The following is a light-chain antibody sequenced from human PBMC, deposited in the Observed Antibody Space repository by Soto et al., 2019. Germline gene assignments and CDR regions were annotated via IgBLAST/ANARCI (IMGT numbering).Light chain of an antibody. CDR3: QQYYSTALT. Sequence: DIVMTQSPDSLAVSLGERATINCKSSQSVLYTSNNKNYLAWYQQKPGQPPKLLIYWASTRESGVPDRFSGSGSGTDFTLTISSLQAEDVAVYYCQQYYSTALTCGRGTKVDIK. CDR2: WAS. V-gene: IGKV4-1*01. J-gene: IGKJ3*01. CDR1: QSVLYTSNNKNY.